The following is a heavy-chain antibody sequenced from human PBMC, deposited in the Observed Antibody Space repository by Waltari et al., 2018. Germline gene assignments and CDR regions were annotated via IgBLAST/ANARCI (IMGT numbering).Heavy chain of an antibody. CDR1: GGTFSSYA. V-gene: IGHV1-69*13. CDR2: IIPIFGTA. D-gene: IGHD6-13*01. CDR3: ARDIAAAGNYFDY. J-gene: IGHJ4*02. Sequence: QVQLVQSGAGVKKPGSSVKVSCKASGGTFSSYATSWVRQAPGQGLEWMGGIIPIFGTANYAQKFQGRVTITADESTSTAYMELSSLRSEDTAVYYCARDIAAAGNYFDYWGQGTLVTVSS.